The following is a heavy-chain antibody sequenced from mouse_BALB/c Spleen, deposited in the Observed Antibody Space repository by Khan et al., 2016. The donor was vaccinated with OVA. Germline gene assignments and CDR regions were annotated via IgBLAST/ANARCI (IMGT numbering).Heavy chain of an antibody. CDR2: ISYSGST. J-gene: IGHJ2*01. CDR3: ARTARIKY. D-gene: IGHD1-2*01. CDR1: GYSITSGYG. Sequence: EVQLQESGPGLVKPSQSLSLTCTVTGYSITSGYGWNWIRQFPGNKLEWMGYISYSGSTNYNPSLKRRISISRDTSKHQFFLQLNSVTTEDTATYYCARTARIKYWGQGTTLTVSS. V-gene: IGHV3-2*02.